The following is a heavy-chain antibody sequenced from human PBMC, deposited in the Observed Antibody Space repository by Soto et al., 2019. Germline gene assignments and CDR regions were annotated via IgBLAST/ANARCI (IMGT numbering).Heavy chain of an antibody. D-gene: IGHD4-17*01. CDR2: FHNSGST. CDR1: GGSISDSNDH. V-gene: IGHV4-39*01. J-gene: IGHJ5*02. Sequence: SETLSLTCTVSGGSISDSNDHWGWIRQSPGQGLEWIGSFHNSGSTYYNPSLKSRVTISVDTSKNQFSLRLSSVTAADTAVYYCARNFPSYGGSQTIPFFDPWGQGTLVTVSS. CDR3: ARNFPSYGGSQTIPFFDP.